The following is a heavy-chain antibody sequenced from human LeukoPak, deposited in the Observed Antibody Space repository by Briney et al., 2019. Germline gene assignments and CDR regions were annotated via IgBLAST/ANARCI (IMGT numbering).Heavy chain of an antibody. CDR2: IWYDGSNK. CDR3: ARDRGSGYDPPNYYYYGMDV. J-gene: IGHJ6*02. Sequence: GGSLRLSCAASGFTFSSYGMHWVRQAPGKGLEWVAVIWYDGSNKYYANSVKGRFTISRDNSKNTLYLQMNSLRAEDTAVYYCARDRGSGYDPPNYYYYGMDVWGQGTTVTVSS. D-gene: IGHD5-12*01. V-gene: IGHV3-33*01. CDR1: GFTFSSYG.